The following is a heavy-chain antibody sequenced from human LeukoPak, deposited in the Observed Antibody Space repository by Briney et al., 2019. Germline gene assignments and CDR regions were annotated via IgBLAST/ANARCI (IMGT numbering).Heavy chain of an antibody. Sequence: GGSLRLSCAASGFTFNNAWMSWVRQAPGKGLEWVGRIKDKTEGGTTDYAAPVKGRFTISRDDSKNTLYLQMNSLKTEDTAVYYCTTSYGDYSYYYYYMDVWGKGTTVTVSS. CDR3: TTSYGDYSYYYYYMDV. J-gene: IGHJ6*03. D-gene: IGHD4-17*01. CDR1: GFTFNNAW. CDR2: IKDKTEGGTT. V-gene: IGHV3-15*01.